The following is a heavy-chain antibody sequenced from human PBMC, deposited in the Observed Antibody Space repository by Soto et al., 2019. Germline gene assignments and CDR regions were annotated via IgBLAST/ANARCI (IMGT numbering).Heavy chain of an antibody. CDR1: GFSFSTSGVG. D-gene: IGHD4-4*01. Sequence: QMTLMESGPTLVRPTQTLTLTCSFYGFSFSTSGVGVGWVRQPPGKALEWLALIYWSGDEHYRPSLKSRLTITKDTSKNQVVLIMTNMDPVDTATYCCARGLVTLPVFAFDVWGQGTTVTVSS. CDR3: ARGLVTLPVFAFDV. J-gene: IGHJ3*01. V-gene: IGHV2-5*01. CDR2: IYWSGDE.